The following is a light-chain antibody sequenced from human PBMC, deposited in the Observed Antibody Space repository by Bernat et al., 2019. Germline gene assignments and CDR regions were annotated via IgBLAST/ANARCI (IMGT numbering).Light chain of an antibody. CDR2: SDS. CDR3: QLWDGETAPFV. Sequence: YVLTQPPAVSGAPGETASVSCEGDNIGYKSVHWYQQKPGQAPVLLIYSDSARPSGFPERLSGSNSGKRATLTINRVDSVDEADYYCQLWDGETAPFVFGTGTHVTVL. V-gene: IGLV3-21*04. CDR1: NIGYKS. J-gene: IGLJ1*01.